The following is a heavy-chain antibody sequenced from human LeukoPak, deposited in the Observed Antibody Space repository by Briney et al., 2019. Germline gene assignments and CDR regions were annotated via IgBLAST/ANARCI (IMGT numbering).Heavy chain of an antibody. V-gene: IGHV3-23*01. CDR1: GFSFSTYE. J-gene: IGHJ1*01. CDR3: AKVSYDSSGYYYREYFQH. D-gene: IGHD3-22*01. Sequence: PGGSLRLSCVVSGFSFSTYEMNWVRQAPGKGLEWVSAISGSGGSTYYADSVKGRFTISRDNSKNTLYLQMNSLRAEDTAVYYCAKVSYDSSGYYYREYFQHWGQGTLVTVSS. CDR2: ISGSGGST.